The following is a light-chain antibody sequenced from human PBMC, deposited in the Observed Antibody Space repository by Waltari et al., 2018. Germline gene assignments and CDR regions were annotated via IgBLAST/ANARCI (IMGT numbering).Light chain of an antibody. CDR1: SNDVGGYDY. CDR2: DVS. V-gene: IGLV2-14*03. CDR3: NSYSSTTTLV. Sequence: QSALTQPASVSGSPGQSITISCTGTSNDVGGYDYVSWYQQHPDKAPKLVIFDVSNRPSLVSRPFSASKSGNTASLTISCLQAEDEAVYYCNSYSSTTTLVFGGGTKVTVL. J-gene: IGLJ2*01.